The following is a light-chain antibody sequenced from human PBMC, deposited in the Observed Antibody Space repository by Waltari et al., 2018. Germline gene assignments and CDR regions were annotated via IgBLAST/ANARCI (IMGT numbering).Light chain of an antibody. J-gene: IGLJ3*02. CDR2: EVS. CDR1: NSDIGAYNY. CDR3: SSYAGSNGMV. V-gene: IGLV2-8*01. Sequence: QSALTQPPSASGSPGQSVTISCTGTNSDIGAYNYVSWYQQYPGKAPRVVIYEVSQRPPGVPGRCSGSKSDNTASLTVSGLQAEDEAEYHCSSYAGSNGMVFGGGTKVTVL.